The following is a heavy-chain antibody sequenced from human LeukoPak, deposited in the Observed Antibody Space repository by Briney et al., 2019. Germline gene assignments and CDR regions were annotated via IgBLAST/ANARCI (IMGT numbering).Heavy chain of an antibody. Sequence: PSETLSLTCIVSGDSITSHDWNWLRQPPGKGLEWIGYVHHSGGTTYHPSLKSQVTISVDTSKNQFSLKIISVNAADPAEYYCAKWANDRQAFDIWGQGTMVTAS. V-gene: IGHV4-59*11. J-gene: IGHJ3*02. CDR3: AKWANDRQAFDI. D-gene: IGHD1-14*01. CDR1: GDSITSHD. CDR2: VHHSGGT.